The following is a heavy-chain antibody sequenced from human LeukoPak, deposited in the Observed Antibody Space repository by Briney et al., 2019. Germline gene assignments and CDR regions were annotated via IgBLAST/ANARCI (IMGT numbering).Heavy chain of an antibody. V-gene: IGHV3-48*03. CDR1: GFTFSSYE. CDR2: ISSSGSTI. CDR3: ARSQAQQLVLGYFDY. J-gene: IGHJ4*02. Sequence: PGGSLRLSCAASGFTFSSYEMNWVRQAPGKGLEWVSYISSSGSTIYYADSVKGRFTISRDNAKNSLYLQMNSLRAEDTAVYYCARSQAQQLVLGYFDYWGQGTLVTVSS. D-gene: IGHD6-13*01.